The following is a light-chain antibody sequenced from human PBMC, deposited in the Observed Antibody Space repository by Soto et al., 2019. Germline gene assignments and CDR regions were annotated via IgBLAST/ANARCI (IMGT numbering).Light chain of an antibody. CDR2: DNY. Sequence: QSVLAQAPSVSAAARQKVTISCSGSNSDIGNYYVSWYQQFPGTAPRLLIYDNYKRPSGIPDRFSASKSGTSATLDITGLQTGDEADYYCGTWDNSLSAWVFGTGTKLTVL. J-gene: IGLJ1*01. CDR1: NSDIGNYY. V-gene: IGLV1-51*01. CDR3: GTWDNSLSAWV.